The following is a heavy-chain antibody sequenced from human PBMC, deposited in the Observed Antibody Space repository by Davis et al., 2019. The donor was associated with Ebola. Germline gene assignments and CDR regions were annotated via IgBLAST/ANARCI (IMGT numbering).Heavy chain of an antibody. CDR1: GFSFSSFA. V-gene: IGHV3-33*03. CDR3: AKEDWWRFDP. CDR2: LAYDGSNT. D-gene: IGHD2-8*02. Sequence: PGGSLRLSCAASGFSFSSFAMHSVRQAPGKGLDWVALLAYDGSNTYYSDSVKGRFTISRDNAQNSLYLQMNSLRAEDTAMYYCAKEDWWRFDPWGQGTLVTVSS. J-gene: IGHJ5*02.